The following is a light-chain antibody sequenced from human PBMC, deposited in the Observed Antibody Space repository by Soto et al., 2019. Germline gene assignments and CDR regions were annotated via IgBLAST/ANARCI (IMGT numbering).Light chain of an antibody. J-gene: IGKJ2*01. Sequence: DIQMTQSPSALSTSVGDRVTITCRASQSISDWLAWFQQKPGKAPTLLIYKASNLESGVPSRFSGSGSGTEFTLTITSLQPDDFATYYCQEYIGFSFGQGTELQIK. V-gene: IGKV1-5*03. CDR3: QEYIGFS. CDR1: QSISDW. CDR2: KAS.